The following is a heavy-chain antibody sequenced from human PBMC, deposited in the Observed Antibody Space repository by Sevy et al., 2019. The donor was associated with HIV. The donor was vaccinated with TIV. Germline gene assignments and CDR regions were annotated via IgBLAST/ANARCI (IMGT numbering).Heavy chain of an antibody. V-gene: IGHV3-33*01. CDR1: GFMFSNYA. D-gene: IGHD3-16*01. Sequence: GGSLRLSCATSGFMFSNYAMHWIRRAPGKGLEWVAVIWYDGTDKDYADSVQGRFTISRDNSKNTLYLQMNSLRVEDTAVYYCARYWGRDGHSIDYWGQGTLVTVSS. CDR2: IWYDGTDK. J-gene: IGHJ4*02. CDR3: ARYWGRDGHSIDY.